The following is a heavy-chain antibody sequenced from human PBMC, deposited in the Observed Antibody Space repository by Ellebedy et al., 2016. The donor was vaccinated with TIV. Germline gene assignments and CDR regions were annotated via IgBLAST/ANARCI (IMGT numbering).Heavy chain of an antibody. CDR2: IRSKTYGGAR. D-gene: IGHD2-21*01. Sequence: PGGSLRLSCTASGFTVDKFTMSWFRQAPGKGLEWVGFIRSKTYGGAREYAASVKGRFTISRDASNSIAYLEIDSLKTEDTAVYYCSRGGDYLYPYYFDYWGQGSLVTVSS. CDR3: SRGGDYLYPYYFDY. CDR1: GFTVDKFT. J-gene: IGHJ4*02. V-gene: IGHV3-49*03.